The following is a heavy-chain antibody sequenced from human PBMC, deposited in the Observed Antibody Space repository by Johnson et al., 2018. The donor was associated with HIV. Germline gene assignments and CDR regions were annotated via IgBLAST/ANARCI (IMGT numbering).Heavy chain of an antibody. CDR1: GFTVSSNY. CDR3: AKGIAAPHDAFDI. V-gene: IGHV3-66*01. J-gene: IGHJ3*02. CDR2: IYSGGST. D-gene: IGHD6-6*01. Sequence: MQLVESGGGLVQPGGSLRLSCAASGFTVSSNYMSWVRQAPGKGLEWVSVIYSGGSTYYADSVKGRFTISRDNSKNTLYLQMNSLRAEDTAVYYCAKGIAAPHDAFDIWGQGTMVTVSS.